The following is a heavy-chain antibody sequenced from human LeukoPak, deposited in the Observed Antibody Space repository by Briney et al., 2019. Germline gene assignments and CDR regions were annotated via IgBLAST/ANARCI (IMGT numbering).Heavy chain of an antibody. CDR3: ARGDRAAAAFDS. CDR1: AFTFSYYA. CDR2: IYSGGRT. D-gene: IGHD6-13*01. V-gene: IGHV3-53*01. J-gene: IGHJ4*02. Sequence: GGSLRLSCAASAFTFSYYAMHWVRQAPGKGLDWVSVIYSGGRTYYTDSVKGRFTISRDNSKNTLYLQMNSLRAEDTAVYYCARGDRAAAAFDSWGQGTLVIVSS.